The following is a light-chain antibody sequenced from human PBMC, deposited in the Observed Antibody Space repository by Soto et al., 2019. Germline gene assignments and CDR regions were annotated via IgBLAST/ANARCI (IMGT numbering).Light chain of an antibody. CDR2: GAS. Sequence: EIVTTQSPATLSVSPGERATLSCRASQSVSNNLAWYQQRPGQAPRLLIYGASTRATGIPARFSGSGYGTDFTLTISSLQSEDFAVYYCQQYNIWPPWTFGQGTKVQIK. CDR3: QQYNIWPPWT. V-gene: IGKV3-15*01. CDR1: QSVSNN. J-gene: IGKJ1*01.